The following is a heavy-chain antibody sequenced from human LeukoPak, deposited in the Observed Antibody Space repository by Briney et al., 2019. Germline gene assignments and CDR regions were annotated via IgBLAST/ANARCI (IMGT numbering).Heavy chain of an antibody. Sequence: PGGSLRLSCAASGFTFSNHWMNWVRQAPGKGLEWVSSISSSSSYIYYADSVKGRFTISRDNAKNSLYLQMNSLRAEDTAVYYCARYRGYSGYDRIDYWGQGTLVTVSS. CDR1: GFTFSNHW. J-gene: IGHJ4*02. CDR2: ISSSSSYI. D-gene: IGHD5-12*01. V-gene: IGHV3-21*01. CDR3: ARYRGYSGYDRIDY.